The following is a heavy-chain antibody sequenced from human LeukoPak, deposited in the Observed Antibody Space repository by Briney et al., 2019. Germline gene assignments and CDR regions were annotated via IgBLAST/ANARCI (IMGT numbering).Heavy chain of an antibody. CDR1: GFTFSSYN. D-gene: IGHD6-13*01. V-gene: IGHV3-21*01. Sequence: PGGSLRLSCAASGFTFSSYNMNWVRQAPGKGLKWVSSITSSSHYIYYADSLKGRFTISRDNAKSSLFLQLNSLRAEDTAVYYCAREGSSAWDDSFDIWGQGTMVTVSS. CDR2: ITSSSHYI. J-gene: IGHJ3*02. CDR3: AREGSSAWDDSFDI.